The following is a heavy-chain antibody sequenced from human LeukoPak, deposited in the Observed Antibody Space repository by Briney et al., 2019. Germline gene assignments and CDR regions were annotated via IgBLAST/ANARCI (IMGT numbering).Heavy chain of an antibody. D-gene: IGHD3-22*01. CDR3: ASEYYYDRSGANAFDI. J-gene: IGHJ3*02. CDR1: GYTFIDCY. Sequence: ASVKVSCNASGYTFIDCYIHWVRQAPGQGLEWMGWINPKSGDTKYAPKFQGRVTMTRDTSISTAYMDVSSLRYDDTAVYYCASEYYYDRSGANAFDIWGQGTMVTVS. CDR2: INPKSGDT. V-gene: IGHV1-2*02.